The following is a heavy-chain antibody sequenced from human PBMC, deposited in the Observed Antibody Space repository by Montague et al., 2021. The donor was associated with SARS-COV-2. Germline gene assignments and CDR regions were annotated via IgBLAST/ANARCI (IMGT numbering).Heavy chain of an antibody. CDR1: GGSISSSSYY. D-gene: IGHD3-22*01. CDR2: IFYSGST. V-gene: IGHV4-39*01. Sequence: SETLSLTCTVSGGSISSSSYYWGWIRQPPGKGLEWIGSIFYSGSTYYNTSLKSRVTISVDTSKNQFSLRLSSVTAADTAVYYCARLPYFYDSTHAFDIWGQGTMVTVSS. CDR3: ARLPYFYDSTHAFDI. J-gene: IGHJ3*02.